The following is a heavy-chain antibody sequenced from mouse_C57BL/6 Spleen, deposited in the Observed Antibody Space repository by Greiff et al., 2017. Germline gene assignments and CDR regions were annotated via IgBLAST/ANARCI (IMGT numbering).Heavy chain of an antibody. CDR3: ARRDGYPAWFAY. CDR1: GYTFTSYW. CDR2: IDPSDSYT. D-gene: IGHD2-3*01. Sequence: VQLQQPGAELVKPGASVKLSCKASGYTFTSYWMQWVKQRPGQGLEWIGEIDPSDSYTNYNQKFKGKATLTVDTSSSTAYMQLSSLTSEDSAVYYCARRDGYPAWFAYWGQGTLVTVSA. J-gene: IGHJ3*01. V-gene: IGHV1-50*01.